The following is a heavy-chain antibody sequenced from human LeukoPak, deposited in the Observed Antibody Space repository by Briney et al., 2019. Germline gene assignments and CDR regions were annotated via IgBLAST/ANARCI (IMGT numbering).Heavy chain of an antibody. CDR1: GFTFSSCS. D-gene: IGHD5-12*01. J-gene: IGHJ3*02. V-gene: IGHV3-21*01. CDR2: ISSSSSYI. Sequence: GGSLRLSCAASGFTFSSCSMNWVRQAPGKGLEWVSSISSSSSYIYYADSVKGRFTISRDNAKNSLYLQMNSLRAEDTAVYYCASDPSGYSGYDDAFDIWGQGTMVTVSS. CDR3: ASDPSGYSGYDDAFDI.